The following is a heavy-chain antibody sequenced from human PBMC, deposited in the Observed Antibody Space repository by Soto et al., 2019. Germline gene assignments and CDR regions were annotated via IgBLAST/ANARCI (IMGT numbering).Heavy chain of an antibody. CDR2: ISAYNGNT. D-gene: IGHD4-17*01. CDR3: ARSGDPVDYFYYYGMDV. J-gene: IGHJ6*02. Sequence: GGPVKVSCKASGYTFTTYGISWVRQAPGQGLEWMGWISAYNGNTNYALKFQGRVTMTTDTSTSTAYMELRSLRSVDTAVYYCARSGDPVDYFYYYGMDVWGQGTTVTVSS. CDR1: GYTFTTYG. V-gene: IGHV1-18*01.